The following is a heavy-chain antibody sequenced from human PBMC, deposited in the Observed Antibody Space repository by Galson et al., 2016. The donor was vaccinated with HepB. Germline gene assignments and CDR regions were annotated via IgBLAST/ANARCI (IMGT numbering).Heavy chain of an antibody. CDR3: AKDRYDSSGARYDY. Sequence: SLRLSCAASGFTFSNYAMSWVRQAPGKGLEWVSGISESGGTTYDTDSLKGRFTISRDNSRYMLFLQMTSMRAEDTAVYYCAKDRYDSSGARYDYWGQGTLVTVSS. J-gene: IGHJ4*02. CDR2: ISESGGTT. D-gene: IGHD3-22*01. CDR1: GFTFSNYA. V-gene: IGHV3-23*01.